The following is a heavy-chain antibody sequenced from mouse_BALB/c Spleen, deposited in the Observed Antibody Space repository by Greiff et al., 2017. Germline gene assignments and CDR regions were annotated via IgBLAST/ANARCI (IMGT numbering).Heavy chain of an antibody. CDR1: GFTFSSYA. D-gene: IGHD3-3*01. V-gene: IGHV5-9-4*01. Sequence: EVMLVESGGGLVKPGGSLKFSCAASGFTFSSYAMSWVRQSPEKRLEWVAEISSGGSYTYYPDTVTGRFTIARDNAKNTLYLEMSSLRSEDTAMYYCAKDGHPFAYWGQGTLVTVSA. J-gene: IGHJ3*01. CDR3: AKDGHPFAY. CDR2: ISSGGSYT.